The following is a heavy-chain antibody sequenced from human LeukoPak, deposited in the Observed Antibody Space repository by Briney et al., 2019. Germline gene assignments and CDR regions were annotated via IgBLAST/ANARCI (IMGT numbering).Heavy chain of an antibody. CDR3: AAGASYYDFWSGYYVNFDY. D-gene: IGHD3-3*01. J-gene: IGHJ4*02. CDR2: IVVGSGNT. Sequence: SVKVSCKASGFTFTSSAVQWVRQARGQRLEWIGWIVVGSGNTNYAQKFQERVTITRDMSTSTAYMELSSLRSEDTAVYYCAAGASYYDFWSGYYVNFDYWGQGTLVTVSS. V-gene: IGHV1-58*01. CDR1: GFTFTSSA.